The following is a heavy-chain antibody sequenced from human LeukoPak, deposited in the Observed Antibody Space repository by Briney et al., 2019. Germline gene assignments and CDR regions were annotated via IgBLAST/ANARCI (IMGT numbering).Heavy chain of an antibody. CDR2: INSDGSWT. V-gene: IGHV3-74*01. D-gene: IGHD2/OR15-2a*01. J-gene: IGHJ4*02. Sequence: GGSLRLSCAASVNYWMHWVRQAPGKGLVWVSHINSDGSWTSYADSVKGRFTISKDNAKNTVYLQMNSLRAEDTAVYYCVSFYETYWGRGTLVTVSS. CDR3: VSFYETY. CDR1: VNYW.